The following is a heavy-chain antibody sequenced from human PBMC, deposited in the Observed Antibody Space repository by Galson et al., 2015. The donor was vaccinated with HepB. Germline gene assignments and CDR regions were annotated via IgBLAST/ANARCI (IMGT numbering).Heavy chain of an antibody. CDR3: ARPECSSTRCFALDI. V-gene: IGHV1-18*01. CDR1: GYTFTTYG. CDR2: ISVYNGNT. Sequence: SVKVSCKASGYTFTTYGINWVRQAPGQGLEWMGWISVYNGNTNYAQKLQGRVTMTTDTSTSTAYMELRSLRSDYTAVYYCARPECSSTRCFALDIWGQGTMVTVSS. J-gene: IGHJ3*02. D-gene: IGHD2-2*01.